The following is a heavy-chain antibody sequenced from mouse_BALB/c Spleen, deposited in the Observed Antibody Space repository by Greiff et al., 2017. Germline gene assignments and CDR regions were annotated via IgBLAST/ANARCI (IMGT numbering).Heavy chain of an antibody. Sequence: VKLMESGPGLVRPSQSLSITCTVSGFSLTSYGVHWVRQSPGKGLEWLGVIWSGGSTDYNAAFISRLSISKDNSKSQVFFKMNSLQANDTAIYYCARNRYGNFYWYFDVWGAGTTVTVSS. CDR3: ARNRYGNFYWYFDV. CDR2: IWSGGST. D-gene: IGHD2-1*01. CDR1: GFSLTSYG. V-gene: IGHV2-2*02. J-gene: IGHJ1*01.